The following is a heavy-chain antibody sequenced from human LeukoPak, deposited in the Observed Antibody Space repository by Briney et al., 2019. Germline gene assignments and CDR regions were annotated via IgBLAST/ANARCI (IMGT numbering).Heavy chain of an antibody. Sequence: GGSLRLSCAASGFTVSSNYMSWVRQAPGKGLEWVSVIYSGGSTYYADSVKGRFTISRDNSKNTLYLQMNSLRAEDTAVYYCARDRGGGSYLFDYWGRGTLVTVSS. V-gene: IGHV3-53*01. J-gene: IGHJ4*02. CDR3: ARDRGGGSYLFDY. CDR2: IYSGGST. CDR1: GFTVSSNY. D-gene: IGHD1-26*01.